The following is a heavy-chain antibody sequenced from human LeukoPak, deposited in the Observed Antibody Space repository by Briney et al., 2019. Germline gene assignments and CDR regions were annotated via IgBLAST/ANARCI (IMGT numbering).Heavy chain of an antibody. V-gene: IGHV1-58*02. CDR1: GFTFTSSA. Sequence: SVKVSCKASGFTFTSSAMQLVRQARGQRLEWIGWIVVGSGNTNYAQKFQERVTITRDMSTSTAYMELSSLRSEDTAVYYCAADFQGFWSGYYTGNAFGIWGQGTMVTVSS. D-gene: IGHD3-3*01. CDR3: AADFQGFWSGYYTGNAFGI. J-gene: IGHJ3*02. CDR2: IVVGSGNT.